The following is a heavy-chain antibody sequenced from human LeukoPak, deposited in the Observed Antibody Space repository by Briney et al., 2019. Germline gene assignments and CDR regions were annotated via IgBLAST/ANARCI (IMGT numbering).Heavy chain of an antibody. CDR3: SRARTVGYYDSSGF. Sequence: ASVEVSCKTSGYPFTSYGLSWIRQAPGQGLEWIGWISPADGETRFSQKFVGRVTLTTDTPTTTVNMELRSLRSDDTAVYYCSRARTVGYYDSSGFWGQGTLVTVSS. J-gene: IGHJ4*02. CDR2: ISPADGET. CDR1: GYPFTSYG. D-gene: IGHD3-22*01. V-gene: IGHV1-18*01.